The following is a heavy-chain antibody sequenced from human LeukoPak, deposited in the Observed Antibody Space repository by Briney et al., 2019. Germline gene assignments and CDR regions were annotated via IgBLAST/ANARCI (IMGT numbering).Heavy chain of an antibody. D-gene: IGHD6-13*01. CDR1: GFTFSDYY. V-gene: IGHV3-11*04. J-gene: IGHJ3*02. Sequence: PGGSLRLSCAASGFTFSDYYMSWFRQAPGKGLEWVSYISDSGSAISYADSVKGRFTISRDNAKNSLYLQMNSLRAEDTAVYYCAREGSSWDAFDIWGQGTMVTVSS. CDR2: ISDSGSAI. CDR3: AREGSSWDAFDI.